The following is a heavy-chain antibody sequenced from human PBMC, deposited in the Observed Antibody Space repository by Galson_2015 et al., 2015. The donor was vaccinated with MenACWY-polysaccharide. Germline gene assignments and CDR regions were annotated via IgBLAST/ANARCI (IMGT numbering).Heavy chain of an antibody. CDR1: ALTFRSFW. J-gene: IGHJ4*02. CDR3: SRQRGFSYGYNVY. D-gene: IGHD5-18*01. CDR2: INLDGRDK. Sequence: LRLYFAASALTFRSFWMSWVRPAPGEGLEWVANINLDGRDKYYVESVRGRFTISRDNARKSLYLQMNSLRVEDTAVYYCSRQRGFSYGYNVYWGQGTLVTVSS. V-gene: IGHV3-7*01.